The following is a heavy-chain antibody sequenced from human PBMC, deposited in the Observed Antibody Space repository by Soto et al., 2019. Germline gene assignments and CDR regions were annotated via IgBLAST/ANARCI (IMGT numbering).Heavy chain of an antibody. CDR1: AFTFNSYA. J-gene: IGHJ4*02. V-gene: IGHV3-23*01. CDR3: ARVRSRDGYHPPFDY. Sequence: EVQLLESGGGLVQPGGSLRLSCAASAFTFNSYAMSWVRQAPGKGLEWVSAISGSGGSTYYADSVKGRFTISRDNSKSTVFLLMNSLRAEDTALYYCARVRSRDGYHPPFDYWGQGTLVTVSS. D-gene: IGHD2-21*01. CDR2: ISGSGGST.